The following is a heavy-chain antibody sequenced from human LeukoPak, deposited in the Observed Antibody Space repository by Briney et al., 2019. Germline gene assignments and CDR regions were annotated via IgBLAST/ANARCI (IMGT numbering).Heavy chain of an antibody. Sequence: SGTLSLTCAVSGGSISSSNWWSWVRQPPGKGLEWIGEIYHSGSTNYNPSPKSRVTISVDKSKNQFSLKLSSVTAADTAVYYCAKIMGRGYCTSTSCRGDWFDPWGQGTLVTVSS. CDR2: IYHSGST. CDR1: GGSISSSNW. V-gene: IGHV4-4*02. D-gene: IGHD2-2*01. CDR3: AKIMGRGYCTSTSCRGDWFDP. J-gene: IGHJ5*02.